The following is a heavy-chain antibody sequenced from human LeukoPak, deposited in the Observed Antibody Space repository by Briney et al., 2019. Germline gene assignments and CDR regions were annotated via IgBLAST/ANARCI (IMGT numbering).Heavy chain of an antibody. J-gene: IGHJ6*03. CDR2: IYSGGST. V-gene: IGHV3-53*01. CDR1: GFTVSSNY. D-gene: IGHD3-10*01. Sequence: GGSLRLSCAASGFTVSSNYMSWVRQAPGKGLEWVSVIYSGGSTYYADSVKGRFTISRDNSKNTLYLQMNSLRAEDTAVYYCARVKAGYYYYMDVWGKGTTVTVSS. CDR3: ARVKAGYYYYMDV.